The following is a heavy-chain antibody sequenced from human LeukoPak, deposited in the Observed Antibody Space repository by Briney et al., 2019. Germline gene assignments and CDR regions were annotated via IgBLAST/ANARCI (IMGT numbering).Heavy chain of an antibody. V-gene: IGHV4-34*01. Sequence: SETLSLTCAVYGGSFSNYYWTWIRQSPGKGLEWLGEINQSGSTNYNPSLESRVTISLDTSKNQFSLKLSSVTAADTAVYFCARGPYSYDSSGAFDIWGQGTMVTVSS. CDR2: INQSGST. CDR3: ARGPYSYDSSGAFDI. J-gene: IGHJ3*02. D-gene: IGHD3-22*01. CDR1: GGSFSNYY.